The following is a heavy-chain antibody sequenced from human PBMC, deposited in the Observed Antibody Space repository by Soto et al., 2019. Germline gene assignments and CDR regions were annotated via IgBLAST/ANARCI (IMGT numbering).Heavy chain of an antibody. CDR3: ARETDCSSTSCYNYYYGMDV. J-gene: IGHJ6*02. Sequence: TVTLSLTCAVSGDSIPPSYWTWIRQSPGKGLECIGEIYHSGSTNYNPSLKSRVTISVDKSKNQFSLKLSSVTAADTAVYYCARETDCSSTSCYNYYYGMDVWGRGTTVT. V-gene: IGHV4-59*12. D-gene: IGHD2-2*02. CDR1: GDSIPPSY. CDR2: IYHSGST.